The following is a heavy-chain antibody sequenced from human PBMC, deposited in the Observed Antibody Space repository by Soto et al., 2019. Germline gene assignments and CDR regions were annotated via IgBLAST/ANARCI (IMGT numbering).Heavy chain of an antibody. J-gene: IGHJ4*02. CDR3: ARNLVSNYGELLMTGYDY. CDR2: ISAYNGNT. D-gene: IGHD3-10*01. Sequence: GASVKVSCKASGYTFTSYGISWVRQAPGQGLEWMGWISAYNGNTNYAQKLQGRVTMTTDTSTSTAYMELRSLRSDDTAVYYCARNLVSNYGELLMTGYDYWCQGTLVTVSS. V-gene: IGHV1-18*01. CDR1: GYTFTSYG.